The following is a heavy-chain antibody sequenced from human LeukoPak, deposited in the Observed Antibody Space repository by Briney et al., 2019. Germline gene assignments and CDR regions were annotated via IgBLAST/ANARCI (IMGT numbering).Heavy chain of an antibody. J-gene: IGHJ4*02. Sequence: ASETLSLTCTVSAYSISSGYYWGWIRQPPGKGLEWIGSLSHSGSTFYNPSLKSRVTISVDTSKNQFSLKLSSVTAADTAVYYCATLNQQLGLDYWGQGTLVTVSS. V-gene: IGHV4-38-2*02. CDR3: ATLNQQLGLDY. CDR2: LSHSGST. D-gene: IGHD6-6*01. CDR1: AYSISSGYY.